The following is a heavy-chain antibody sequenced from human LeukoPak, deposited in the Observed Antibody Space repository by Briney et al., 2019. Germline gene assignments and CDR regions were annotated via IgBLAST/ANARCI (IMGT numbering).Heavy chain of an antibody. CDR1: GYTFTSYA. V-gene: IGHV1-3*01. J-gene: IGHJ5*02. CDR3: AREGPVVPAAPYWFDP. Sequence: ASVKVSCKASGYTFTSYAMHWVRQAPGQRLEWMGWINAGNGNTKYSQKFQGRVTITRDTSASTAYMELSSLRSEDTAVYYCAREGPVVPAAPYWFDPWGQGTLVTVSS. D-gene: IGHD2-2*01. CDR2: INAGNGNT.